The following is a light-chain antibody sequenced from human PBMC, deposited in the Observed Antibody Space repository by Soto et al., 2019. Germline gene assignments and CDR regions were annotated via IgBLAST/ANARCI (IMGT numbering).Light chain of an antibody. CDR3: VLYMGSGIWV. CDR1: SGSVSANYY. Sequence: QTVVTQEASLSVSPGTTVTLTCGLSSGSVSANYYPSWYQQTPGQAPRTLIYNTNTRSSGVPDRFSGSILGNKAALTITWAQADDESDYYWVLYMGSGIWVFGGGTKLTVL. CDR2: NTN. J-gene: IGLJ3*02. V-gene: IGLV8-61*01.